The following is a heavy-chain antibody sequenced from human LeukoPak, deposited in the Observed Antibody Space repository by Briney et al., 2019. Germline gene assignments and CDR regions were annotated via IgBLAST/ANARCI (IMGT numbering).Heavy chain of an antibody. CDR3: ARQGSGSRAAFDY. Sequence: SETLSLTCTVSGGSISTFYWSWIRQPPGKGLEWIGYIYYSGITNYNPSLKSRVTISVDTSKNQFSLKLSSVTAADTAVYYCARQGSGSRAAFDYLGQGTLVTVYS. CDR1: GGSISTFY. D-gene: IGHD1-26*01. V-gene: IGHV4-59*08. CDR2: IYYSGIT. J-gene: IGHJ4*02.